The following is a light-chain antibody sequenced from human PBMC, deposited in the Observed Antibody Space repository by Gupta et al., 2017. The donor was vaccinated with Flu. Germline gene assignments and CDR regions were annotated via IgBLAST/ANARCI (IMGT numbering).Light chain of an antibody. CDR2: GSS. Sequence: ECGTLSSRANLNGSKDMNWCQQKPGQSPRLLIYGSSSRDTGIPDRFSGSGSGTDFTLTISRVEPEDFAVYYCRQRDNSPWAFGQGTKVEIK. J-gene: IGKJ1*01. V-gene: IGKV3-20*01. CDR1: LNGSKD. CDR3: RQRDNSPWA.